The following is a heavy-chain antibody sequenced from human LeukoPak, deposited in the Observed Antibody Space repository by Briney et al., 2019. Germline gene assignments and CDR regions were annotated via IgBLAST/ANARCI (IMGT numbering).Heavy chain of an antibody. D-gene: IGHD5-12*01. CDR1: GGSISTYY. J-gene: IGHJ4*02. Sequence: SETLSLTCTLSGGSISTYYWSWIRQPPGKGLEWIGYIYHSGSTNYNPSLKSRVTISVDTSKNQFSLELSSVTAADTTVYYCARGGGYASPIGYWGQGALVTVSS. V-gene: IGHV4-59*01. CDR3: ARGGGYASPIGY. CDR2: IYHSGST.